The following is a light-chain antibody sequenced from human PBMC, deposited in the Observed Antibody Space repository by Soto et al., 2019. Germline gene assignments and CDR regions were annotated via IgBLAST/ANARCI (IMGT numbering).Light chain of an antibody. V-gene: IGKV3-20*01. CDR1: ESVRSSY. CDR3: QQYGSTPLT. J-gene: IGKJ1*01. Sequence: EIVLTQSPGTLSLSPGERATLSCRASESVRSSYLAWYQQKPGQAPRLVIYGASSRATGIPDRFSGSGSGTNFTLTIGRLDPEDFPVYYCQQYGSTPLTFGQGTKVEIK. CDR2: GAS.